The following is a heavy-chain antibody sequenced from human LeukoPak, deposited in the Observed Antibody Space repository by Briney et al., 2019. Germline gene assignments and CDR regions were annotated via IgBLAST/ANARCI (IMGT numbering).Heavy chain of an antibody. CDR1: GFTFSDYY. CDR2: ISSSGSTI. Sequence: GGSLRLSCAASGFTFSDYYMSWIRQAPGKGLEWVSYISSSGSTIYYADSVKGRFTISRDNAKNSLYLQMNSLRSEDTAVYYCARDGDIVVVPAAIRAFDIWGQGTMVTVSS. CDR3: ARDGDIVVVPAAIRAFDI. V-gene: IGHV3-11*01. D-gene: IGHD2-2*02. J-gene: IGHJ3*02.